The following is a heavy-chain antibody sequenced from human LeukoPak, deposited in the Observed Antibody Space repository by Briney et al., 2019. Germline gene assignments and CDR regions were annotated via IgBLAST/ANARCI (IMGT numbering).Heavy chain of an antibody. V-gene: IGHV4-61*02. CDR1: GGSISSGSYY. Sequence: PSETLSLTCTVSGGSISSGSYYWSWIRQPAGKGLEWIGRIYTSGSTNYNPSLKSRVTISVDTSKNQFSLKLSSVTAADTAVYYCARHRQLVYYYYMDVWGKGTTVTVSS. J-gene: IGHJ6*03. CDR2: IYTSGST. CDR3: ARHRQLVYYYYMDV. D-gene: IGHD6-6*01.